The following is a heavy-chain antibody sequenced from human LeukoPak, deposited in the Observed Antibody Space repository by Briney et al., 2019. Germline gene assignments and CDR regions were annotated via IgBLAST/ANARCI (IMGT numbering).Heavy chain of an antibody. CDR1: GFTFSSYS. CDR2: ITSSRGTI. Sequence: GGSLRLSCADSGFTFSSYSMNWVRQAPGKGLEWVSYITSSRGTISYADSVKGRFTISRDNAKNSLYLQMNSLRAEDTAVYYCARYTSYYYMDVWGKGTTVTVSS. V-gene: IGHV3-48*04. J-gene: IGHJ6*03. D-gene: IGHD1-14*01. CDR3: ARYTSYYYMDV.